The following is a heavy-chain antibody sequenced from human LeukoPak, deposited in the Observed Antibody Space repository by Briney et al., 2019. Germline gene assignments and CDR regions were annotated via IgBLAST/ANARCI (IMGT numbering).Heavy chain of an antibody. V-gene: IGHV3-30*02. CDR3: AKDISPFYSSSWLIRAFDI. CDR1: GFTFSSYG. J-gene: IGHJ3*02. CDR2: IRYDGSNK. D-gene: IGHD6-13*01. Sequence: GGSLRLSCAASGFTFSSYGMHWVRQAPGKGLEWVTFIRYDGSNKYYTDSVKARFTISRDNAKNSLYLQMNSLRAEDMALYYCAKDISPFYSSSWLIRAFDIWGQGTMVTVSS.